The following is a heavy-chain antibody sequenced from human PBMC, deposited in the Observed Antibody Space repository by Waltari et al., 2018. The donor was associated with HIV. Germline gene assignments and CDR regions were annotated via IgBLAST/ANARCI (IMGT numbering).Heavy chain of an antibody. CDR2: INHSGSA. Sequence: QVQLQQWGAGLLKPSETLSLTCAVYGGSFSDSYWIWIRQPPGKGLGWIGEINHSGSANYKPPRKSRFTRSVDTSKNQFSLKLSSVTAADTAVYYWARRGFRFCSSTTCLDYWGQGTLVTVSS. CDR1: GGSFSDSY. J-gene: IGHJ4*02. V-gene: IGHV4-34*01. D-gene: IGHD2-2*01. CDR3: ARRGFRFCSSTTCLDY.